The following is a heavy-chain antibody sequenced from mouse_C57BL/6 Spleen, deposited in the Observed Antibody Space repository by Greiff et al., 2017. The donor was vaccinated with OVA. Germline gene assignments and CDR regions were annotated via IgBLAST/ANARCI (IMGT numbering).Heavy chain of an antibody. D-gene: IGHD2-10*02. J-gene: IGHJ4*01. CDR3: ARNSIYYAMDY. CDR2: ISYDGSN. V-gene: IGHV3-6*01. CDR1: GYSITSGYY. Sequence: EVQLQESGPGLVKPSQSLSLTCSVTGYSITSGYYWNWIRQFPGNKLEWMGYISYDGSNNYNPSLKNRISITRDTSKNQFFLKLNSVTTEDTATYYCARNSIYYAMDYWGQGTSVTVSS.